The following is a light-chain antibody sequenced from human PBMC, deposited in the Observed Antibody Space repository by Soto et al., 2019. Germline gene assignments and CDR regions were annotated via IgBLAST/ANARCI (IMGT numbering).Light chain of an antibody. CDR1: QSISSW. V-gene: IGKV1-5*01. CDR2: GAS. J-gene: IGKJ1*01. Sequence: DIQMTQSPSALSASVGDRVTISCRASQSISSWLAWYQQKPGKAPKLLIYGASSLESGVPSRFSGSGSGTDFTLTINSLEPEDFAVYYCQHRSIWPVSFGQGTKVDIK. CDR3: QHRSIWPVS.